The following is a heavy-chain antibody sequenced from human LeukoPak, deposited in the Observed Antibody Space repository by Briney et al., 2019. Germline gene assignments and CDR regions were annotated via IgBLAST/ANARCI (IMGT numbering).Heavy chain of an antibody. D-gene: IGHD2/OR15-2a*01. CDR3: ARANSLGY. Sequence: PGGSLRLSCAVSGFTFNKYGMAWVRQAPGKGLEWVSGISGSGGSAYYADSVRGRFTISRDNSKNTLYLQMNSLRAQDTAVYYCARANSLGYWGQGTLVTVSS. J-gene: IGHJ4*02. CDR1: GFTFNKYG. CDR2: ISGSGGSA. V-gene: IGHV3-23*01.